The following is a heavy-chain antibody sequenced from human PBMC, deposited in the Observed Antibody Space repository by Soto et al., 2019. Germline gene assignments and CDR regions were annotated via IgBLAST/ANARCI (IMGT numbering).Heavy chain of an antibody. Sequence: QVQLQESGPGLVKPSETLSLTCTVSGGSISSYYWSWIRQPPGKGLEWIGYIYYSGSTTYNPPPKGRVTISVATSTTQFSLNLRSVTAADTDVYYCARHQDSWGQGTLVTVSS. V-gene: IGHV4-59*08. J-gene: IGHJ4*02. CDR1: GGSISSYY. CDR3: ARHQDS. CDR2: IYYSGST.